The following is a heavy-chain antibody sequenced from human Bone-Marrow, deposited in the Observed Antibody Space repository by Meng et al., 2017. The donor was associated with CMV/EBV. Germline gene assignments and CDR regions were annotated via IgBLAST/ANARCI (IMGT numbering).Heavy chain of an antibody. D-gene: IGHD3-22*01. CDR1: GFTFSSYW. CDR2: INQDGNEE. V-gene: IGHV3-7*01. Sequence: GGSLRLSCATSGFTFSSYWMNWVRQAPGKGLEWVANINQDGNEESLVGSVMGRFTISRDNAKNSLHLHMSSLRAGDTGVYYCARDLAYYYDSSGYYGMDVWGQGTTVTVSS. CDR3: ARDLAYYYDSSGYYGMDV. J-gene: IGHJ6*02.